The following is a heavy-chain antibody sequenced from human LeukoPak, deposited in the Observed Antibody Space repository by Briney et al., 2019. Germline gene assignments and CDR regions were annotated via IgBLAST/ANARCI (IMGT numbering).Heavy chain of an antibody. CDR1: GFSFSSYE. CDR2: ITSSGTTT. D-gene: IGHD6-13*01. V-gene: IGHV3-48*03. Sequence: GGSLRLSCAASGFSFSSYEMNWVRQAPGKGLEWISYITSSGTTTYYADSVKGRFTISRDNAKNSLYLQMNSLRSEDTAVYYCANMGIAAALENWGQGTLATVSS. CDR3: ANMGIAAALEN. J-gene: IGHJ4*02.